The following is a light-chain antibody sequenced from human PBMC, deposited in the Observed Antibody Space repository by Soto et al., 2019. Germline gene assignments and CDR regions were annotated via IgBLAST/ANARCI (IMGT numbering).Light chain of an antibody. CDR1: QRVSSNN. Sequence: EIVLTQSPGTLSLSPGERAPLSCRASQRVSSNNLAWYQQRPGQAPRVVIYGASTRATGIPERFSGSGSGTDFTLTISRLEPEDFAVYYCQQYGRSPFTFGPGTKVDIK. V-gene: IGKV3-20*01. CDR3: QQYGRSPFT. CDR2: GAS. J-gene: IGKJ3*01.